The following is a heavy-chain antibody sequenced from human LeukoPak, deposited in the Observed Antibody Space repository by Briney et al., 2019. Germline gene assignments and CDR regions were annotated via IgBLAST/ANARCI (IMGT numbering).Heavy chain of an antibody. CDR3: VRTPPKGDIDY. CDR1: GYTFINYD. CDR2: MSANSRNT. V-gene: IGHV1-8*01. J-gene: IGHJ4*02. D-gene: IGHD2-21*02. Sequence: GASVKVSCKTSGYTFINYDINWIRQAPGQGLEWLGWMSANSRNTGYAQKFQGRVTMTRTTSISTAFMELSRLTFEDTAVYYCVRTPPKGDIDYWGQGTLVTVSS.